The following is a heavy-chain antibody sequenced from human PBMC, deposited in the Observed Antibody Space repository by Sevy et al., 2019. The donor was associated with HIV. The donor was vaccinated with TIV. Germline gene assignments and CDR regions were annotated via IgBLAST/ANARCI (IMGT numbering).Heavy chain of an antibody. V-gene: IGHV3-23*01. J-gene: IGHJ4*02. CDR2: ISGSGSST. D-gene: IGHD6-13*01. CDR3: EAIATAGRDY. CDR1: GFIFSSYV. Sequence: GGSLRLSCAASGFIFSSYVMTWVRQAPGNGLEWVSTISGSGSSTYYADSVKGRFTISRDNSKKMLDLQMNSLRAEDTAVYYCEAIATAGRDYSGQGTLVTVSS.